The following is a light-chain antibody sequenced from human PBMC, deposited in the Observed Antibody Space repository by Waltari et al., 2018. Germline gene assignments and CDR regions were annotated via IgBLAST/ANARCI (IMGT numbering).Light chain of an antibody. CDR2: AAS. V-gene: IGKV1-39*01. J-gene: IGKJ4*01. Sequence: DIQMTQSPSSLSASLGDSVTITCRASQSISSYLHWYQQKPGVAPKLLIYAASSLRNGVPSRFSGSGSGTDFSLTISSLQPEDFATYYCQQSFSTPLTFGGGTKVEIK. CDR3: QQSFSTPLT. CDR1: QSISSY.